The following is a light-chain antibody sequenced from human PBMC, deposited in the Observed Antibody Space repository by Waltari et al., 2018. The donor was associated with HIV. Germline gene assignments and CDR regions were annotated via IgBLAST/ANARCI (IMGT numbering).Light chain of an antibody. CDR2: GAS. J-gene: IGKJ4*01. V-gene: IGKV1-9*01. CDR1: QTISTY. CDR3: QQVNSYPLT. Sequence: DIQLTQSPPFLSASAGDRVTITCRANQTISTYLVWYQQKPGKGPQLLIFGASTLQTGDPSRFSGSGSGTEFVLTITSVQSEDFATYYCQQVNSYPLTFGGGTKVEVK.